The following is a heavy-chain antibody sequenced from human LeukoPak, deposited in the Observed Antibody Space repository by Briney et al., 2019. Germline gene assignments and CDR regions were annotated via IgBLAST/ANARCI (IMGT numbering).Heavy chain of an antibody. V-gene: IGHV3-23*01. D-gene: IGHD3-16*01. Sequence: PGGSLRLSCAASGFTFSSIDMSWVRQAPGKGLEWVSAISGSGGSTYYAGSVKGRFTISRDNSRNTLYLQMNSLIAEDTAAYYCARDRQGGNWGDFDFWGQGTLAIVSS. J-gene: IGHJ4*02. CDR3: ARDRQGGNWGDFDF. CDR2: ISGSGGST. CDR1: GFTFSSID.